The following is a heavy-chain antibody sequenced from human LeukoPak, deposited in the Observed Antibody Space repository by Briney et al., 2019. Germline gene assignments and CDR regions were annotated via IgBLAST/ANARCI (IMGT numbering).Heavy chain of an antibody. V-gene: IGHV4-39*07. CDR1: GGSISSSSYY. Sequence: SETLSLTCTVSGGSISSSSYYWGWIRQPPGKGLEWIGSIYYSGSTYYNPSLKSRVTISVDTSKNQFSLKLSSVTAADTAVYYCARAISSGIFPEGYWGQGTLVTVSS. J-gene: IGHJ4*02. CDR2: IYYSGST. D-gene: IGHD3-22*01. CDR3: ARAISSGIFPEGY.